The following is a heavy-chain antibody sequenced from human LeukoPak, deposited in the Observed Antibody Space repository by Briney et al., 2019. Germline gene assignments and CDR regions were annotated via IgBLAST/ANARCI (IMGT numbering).Heavy chain of an antibody. Sequence: SETLSLTCTVSGGSISSYYGSWIRQPAGKGLEWSGRIYTSGSTNYNPSLKCRVTMSVDTSKNQFSLKLSSVTAADTAVYYCARGYDFWSGYLDYWGQGTLVTVSS. V-gene: IGHV4-4*07. D-gene: IGHD3-3*01. CDR2: IYTSGST. J-gene: IGHJ4*02. CDR1: GGSISSYY. CDR3: ARGYDFWSGYLDY.